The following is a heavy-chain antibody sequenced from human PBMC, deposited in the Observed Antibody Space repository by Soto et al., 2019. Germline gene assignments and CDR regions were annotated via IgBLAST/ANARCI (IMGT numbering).Heavy chain of an antibody. D-gene: IGHD3-10*01. V-gene: IGHV3-30*18. CDR2: ISHDGSDK. J-gene: IGHJ4*02. CDR3: AKGDVWFAKDY. Sequence: PGGSLRLSCVASGFTFSGYGMHWVRQAPGKGLEWLAVISHDGSDKYYADSVRGRFTISRDNSENTLYLQMNSLRPEDTAVYYCAKGDVWFAKDYWGQGTLVTSPQ. CDR1: GFTFSGYG.